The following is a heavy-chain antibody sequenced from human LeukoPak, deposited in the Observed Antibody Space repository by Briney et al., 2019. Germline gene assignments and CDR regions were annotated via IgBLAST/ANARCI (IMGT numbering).Heavy chain of an antibody. CDR1: GGSISSYY. J-gene: IGHJ4*02. CDR3: ARTRRWLQLGFDY. Sequence: SETLSLTCTVSGGSISSYYWSWIRQPPGKGLEWIGYIYYSGSANYNPSLKSRVTISVDTSKNQFSLKLSSVTAADTAVYYCARTRRWLQLGFDYWGQGTLVTVSS. D-gene: IGHD5-24*01. CDR2: IYYSGSA. V-gene: IGHV4-59*01.